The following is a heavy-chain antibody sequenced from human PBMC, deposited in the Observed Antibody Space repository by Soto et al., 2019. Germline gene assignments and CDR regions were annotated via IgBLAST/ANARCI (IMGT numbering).Heavy chain of an antibody. Sequence: EVQVVESGGGWEQPGRSLRLSCAASGFTFDDYAMHWVRQAPGKGLEWVSFISWNSGTIGYADSVKGRFTISRDNVQKSLNLQMNSLRAEDTALYYCAKDRYYYGSGNMDVWGQGTTVTVSS. J-gene: IGHJ6*02. D-gene: IGHD3-10*01. CDR1: GFTFDDYA. CDR2: ISWNSGTI. CDR3: AKDRYYYGSGNMDV. V-gene: IGHV3-9*01.